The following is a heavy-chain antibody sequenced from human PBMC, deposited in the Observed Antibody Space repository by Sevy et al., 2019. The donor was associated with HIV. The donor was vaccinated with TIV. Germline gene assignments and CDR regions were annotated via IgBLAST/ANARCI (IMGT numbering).Heavy chain of an antibody. CDR2: ISWNSGNI. CDR1: GLTFDDYA. V-gene: IGHV3-9*01. D-gene: IGHD3-22*01. Sequence: GGSLRLSCPASGLTFDDYAMHWVRQAPGKGLEWVSGISWNSGNIAYAYSVKGRFTISRDNAKNSLYLQMNSLRDEDTALYYCVKDRYYDASGYSYYYFDLWGRGTLVTVSS. J-gene: IGHJ2*01. CDR3: VKDRYYDASGYSYYYFDL.